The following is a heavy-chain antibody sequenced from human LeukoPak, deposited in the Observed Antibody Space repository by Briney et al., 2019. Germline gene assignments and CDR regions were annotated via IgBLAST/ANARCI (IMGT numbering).Heavy chain of an antibody. CDR2: IIPILGIA. Sequence: GASVKVSCKASGGTFSSYAISWVRQAPGQGLEWMGRIIPILGIANYAQKFQGRVTITADKSTSTAYMELSSLRSEDTAVYYCARGSGYYGDLTYYYGMDVWGQGTTVTVSS. V-gene: IGHV1-69*04. CDR3: ARGSGYYGDLTYYYGMDV. CDR1: GGTFSSYA. J-gene: IGHJ6*02. D-gene: IGHD4-17*01.